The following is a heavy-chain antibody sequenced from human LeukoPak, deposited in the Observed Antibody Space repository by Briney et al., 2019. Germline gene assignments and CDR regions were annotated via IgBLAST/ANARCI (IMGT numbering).Heavy chain of an antibody. Sequence: ASVKVSCKAPGYTFTGYYMHWVRQAPGQGLEWMGRINPNSGGTNYAQKFQGRVTMTRDTSISTAYMELSRLRSDDTAVYYCARDHIVGATTDLDYWGQGTLVTVSS. J-gene: IGHJ4*02. V-gene: IGHV1-2*06. CDR2: INPNSGGT. D-gene: IGHD1-26*01. CDR3: ARDHIVGATTDLDY. CDR1: GYTFTGYY.